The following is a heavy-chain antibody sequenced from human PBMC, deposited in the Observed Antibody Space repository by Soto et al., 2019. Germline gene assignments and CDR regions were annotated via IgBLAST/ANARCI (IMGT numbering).Heavy chain of an antibody. CDR2: ISGSGGST. CDR3: AKGMDYDILTGYYKGFDY. CDR1: GFTFSSYA. V-gene: IGHV3-23*01. J-gene: IGHJ4*02. Sequence: EVQLLESGGGLVQPGGSLRLSCAASGFTFSSYAMSWVRQAPGKGLEWVSAISGSGGSTYYADSVKGRFTISRDNSKNTLYLQMNSLRAEDTAVYYCAKGMDYDILTGYYKGFDYWGQGTLVTVSS. D-gene: IGHD3-9*01.